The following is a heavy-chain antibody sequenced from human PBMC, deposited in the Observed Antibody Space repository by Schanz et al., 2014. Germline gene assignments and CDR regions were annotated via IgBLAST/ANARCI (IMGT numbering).Heavy chain of an antibody. Sequence: EVQLVESGGGLLQPGRSLRLSCAASGFAFGDHAVHWVRQAPGKGLEYVSAITSDGGGTYYADSVKGRFIISRDTSRNMLFLQMSSLTSDDTAVYYCARSPHYRERKQRSARPTTTNLWGQGTLVTVSS. CDR1: GFAFGDHA. D-gene: IGHD1-26*01. CDR3: ARSPHYRERKQRSARPTTTNL. CDR2: ITSDGGGT. J-gene: IGHJ4*02. V-gene: IGHV3-64D*06.